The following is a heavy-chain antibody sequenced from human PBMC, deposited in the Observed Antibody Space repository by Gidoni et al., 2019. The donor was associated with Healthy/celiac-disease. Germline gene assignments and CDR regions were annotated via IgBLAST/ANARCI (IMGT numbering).Heavy chain of an antibody. CDR1: GFTFSSYG. CDR2: IWYDGSNK. V-gene: IGHV3-33*01. J-gene: IGHJ6*02. Sequence: QVQLVDSGGGVVQPGRSLILSCSSSGFTFSSYGMHWVRQAPGKGLEWVAVIWYDGSNKYYADSVKGRFTISRDNSKNTLYLQMNSLRAEDTAVYYCAREVGYGMDVWGQGTTVTVSS. CDR3: AREVGYGMDV.